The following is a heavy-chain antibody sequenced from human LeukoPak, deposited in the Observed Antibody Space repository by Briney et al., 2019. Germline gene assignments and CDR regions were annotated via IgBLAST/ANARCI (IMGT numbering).Heavy chain of an antibody. CDR3: ARPISSGRAFDFDY. V-gene: IGHV4-59*08. CDR1: GGSISRYY. J-gene: IGHJ4*02. D-gene: IGHD6-19*01. CDR2: IYYSGST. Sequence: PSETLSLTCSVSGGSISRYYCSWIRQPPGKGLEWIGYIYYSGSTNYNPPLKSRVTISVDTSKNQFSLILSSVTAADTAVYYCARPISSGRAFDFDYWGQGTLVTVSS.